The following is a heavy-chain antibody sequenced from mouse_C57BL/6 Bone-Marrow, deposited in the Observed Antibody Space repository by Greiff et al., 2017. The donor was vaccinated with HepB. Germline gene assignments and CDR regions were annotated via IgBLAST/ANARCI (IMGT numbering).Heavy chain of an antibody. Sequence: VQLQQPGPELVKPGASVKISCKASGYSFTGYYMHWVKQSHGNILDWIGYIYPYNGVSSYNQKFKGKATLTVDKSSSTAYMELRSLTSEDSAVYYCARRGYYCSIYYFDYWGQGTTLTVSS. CDR3: ARRGYYCSIYYFDY. CDR1: GYSFTGYY. CDR2: IYPYNGVS. D-gene: IGHD1-1*01. J-gene: IGHJ2*01. V-gene: IGHV1-31*01.